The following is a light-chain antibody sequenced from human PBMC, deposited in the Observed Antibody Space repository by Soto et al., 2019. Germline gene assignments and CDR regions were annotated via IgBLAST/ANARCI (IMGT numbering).Light chain of an antibody. CDR1: SSNIGAGYD. CDR3: QSYDSSLSGYV. CDR2: GNS. V-gene: IGLV1-40*01. Sequence: QSVLTQPPSVSGAPGQRVTISCTGSSSNIGAGYDVHWYQQLPGTAPKLLIYGNSNRPSGVPDRFSGSKSGTSASLAITGLQAEDEADYYCQSYDSSLSGYVLXTGTKVTVL. J-gene: IGLJ1*01.